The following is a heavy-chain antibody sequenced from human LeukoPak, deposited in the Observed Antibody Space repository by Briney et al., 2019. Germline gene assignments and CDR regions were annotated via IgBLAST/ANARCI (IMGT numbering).Heavy chain of an antibody. J-gene: IGHJ4*02. Sequence: SLKISCAASGFTFDDYAMHWVRQAPGKGLEWVSGISWNRGSIGYADSVKGRFTISRDNAKNSLYLQMNSLRAEDMALYYCAKGGITMIVGGFDYWGQGTLVTVSS. CDR1: GFTFDDYA. D-gene: IGHD3-22*01. CDR2: ISWNRGSI. V-gene: IGHV3-9*03. CDR3: AKGGITMIVGGFDY.